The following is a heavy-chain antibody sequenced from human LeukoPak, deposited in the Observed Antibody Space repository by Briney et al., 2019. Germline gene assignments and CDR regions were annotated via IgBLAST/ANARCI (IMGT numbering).Heavy chain of an antibody. CDR2: ISGSGGST. V-gene: IGHV3-23*01. D-gene: IGHD3-3*01. Sequence: PGGSLRLSCAASGFTFSSYAISWVRQAPGKGLEWVSAISGSGGSTYYADSVKGRFTISRDNSKNTLYLQMNSLRAEDTAVYYCASRFRITIFGVVIPPFDYWGQGTLVSASS. CDR3: ASRFRITIFGVVIPPFDY. J-gene: IGHJ4*02. CDR1: GFTFSSYA.